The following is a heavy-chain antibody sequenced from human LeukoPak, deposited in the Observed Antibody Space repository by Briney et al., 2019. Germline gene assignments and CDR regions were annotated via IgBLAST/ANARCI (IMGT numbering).Heavy chain of an antibody. V-gene: IGHV4-34*01. CDR2: ISHSGST. CDR3: ARARITMVRGGFDWFDP. Sequence: SETLSLTCAVYGGSFSGYYWSWIRQPPGKGLEWIGEISHSGSTNYNPSLKSRVTISVDTSKNQFSLKLSSVTAADTAVYYCARARITMVRGGFDWFDPWGQGTLVTVSS. J-gene: IGHJ5*02. D-gene: IGHD3-10*01. CDR1: GGSFSGYY.